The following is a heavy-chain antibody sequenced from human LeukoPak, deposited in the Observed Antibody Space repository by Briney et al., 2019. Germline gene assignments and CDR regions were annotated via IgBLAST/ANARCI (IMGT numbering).Heavy chain of an antibody. D-gene: IGHD6-19*01. CDR3: ARGRYSSGWYDAFDI. Sequence: GGSLRLSCAASGFTFSSYDMHWVRQATGKGLEWVSAICTAGDTYYPGSVKGRFTISRENAKNSLYLQMNSRRAGDTAVYYCARGRYSSGWYDAFDIWGQGTMVTVSS. J-gene: IGHJ3*02. CDR2: ICTAGDT. V-gene: IGHV3-13*04. CDR1: GFTFSSYD.